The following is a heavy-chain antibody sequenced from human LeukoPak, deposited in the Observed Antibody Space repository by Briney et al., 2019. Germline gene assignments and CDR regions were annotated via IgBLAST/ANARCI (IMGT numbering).Heavy chain of an antibody. CDR1: GFTFSSFG. Sequence: GGSLRLSCAASGFTFSSFGMHWVRQAPGKGLEWVAFISYGGSNDYYADSVKGRFIISRDNAKNSLYLQMNSLRAEDTAVYYCARDRDGTAYYPLDFRGQGTLVTVSS. D-gene: IGHD3-22*01. CDR2: ISYGGSND. J-gene: IGHJ4*02. CDR3: ARDRDGTAYYPLDF. V-gene: IGHV3-30*03.